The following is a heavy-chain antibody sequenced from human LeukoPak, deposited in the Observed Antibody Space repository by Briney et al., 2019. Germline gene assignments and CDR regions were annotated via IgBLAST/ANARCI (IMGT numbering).Heavy chain of an antibody. D-gene: IGHD6-6*01. V-gene: IGHV4-59*01. J-gene: IGHJ6*03. CDR1: GGSITDFY. Sequence: PSETLSLTCTVSGGSITDFYWSWIRQSPGKGVEWIGYMYCSGSTNYNPSLKSRVTISLDTSKNQFSLKLSSVTAADTAVYYCAREGRSRSSGYYHYYMDAWGKGTTVTVSS. CDR3: AREGRSRSSGYYHYYMDA. CDR2: MYCSGST.